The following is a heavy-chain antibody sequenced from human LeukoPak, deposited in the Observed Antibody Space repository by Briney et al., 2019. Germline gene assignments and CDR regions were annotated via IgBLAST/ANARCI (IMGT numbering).Heavy chain of an antibody. CDR2: IKQDGSEK. Sequence: GGSLRLSCAASGFTFSRYWMSWVRQAPGKGLEWVANIKQDGSEKYYVDSVKGRFTISRDNAKNSLYLQMNSLRAEDTAVYYCARSAGSSSWYEGYYFDYWGQGTLVTVSS. CDR3: ARSAGSSSWYEGYYFDY. D-gene: IGHD6-13*01. CDR1: GFTFSRYW. J-gene: IGHJ4*02. V-gene: IGHV3-7*01.